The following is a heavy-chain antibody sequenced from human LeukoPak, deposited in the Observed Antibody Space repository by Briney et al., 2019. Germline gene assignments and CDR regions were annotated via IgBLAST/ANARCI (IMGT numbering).Heavy chain of an antibody. D-gene: IGHD1-1*01. J-gene: IGHJ6*02. CDR2: INPSGGST. CDR1: GYTFTSYY. Sequence: GASVKVSCTASGYTFTSYYMHWVRQAPGQGLEWMGIINPSGGSTSYAQKFQGRVTMTRDTSTSTVYMELSSLRSEDTAVYYCARDNRNDNGMDVWGQGTTVTVSS. CDR3: ARDNRNDNGMDV. V-gene: IGHV1-46*01.